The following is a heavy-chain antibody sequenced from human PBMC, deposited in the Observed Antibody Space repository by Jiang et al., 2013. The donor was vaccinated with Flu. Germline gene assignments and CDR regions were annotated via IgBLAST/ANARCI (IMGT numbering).Heavy chain of an antibody. CDR3: ARWGGLAAAGLDY. V-gene: IGHV6-1*01. J-gene: IGHJ4*02. CDR1: GDSVSSNSVG. D-gene: IGHD6-13*01. CDR2: TYYRSKWYY. Sequence: SGDSVSSNSVGWNWIRQSPSRGLEWLGRTYYRSKWYYDYAASVKSRININPDTSKNQISLQLNSVTPEDTAVYYCARWGGLAAAGLDYWGQGTLVTVSS.